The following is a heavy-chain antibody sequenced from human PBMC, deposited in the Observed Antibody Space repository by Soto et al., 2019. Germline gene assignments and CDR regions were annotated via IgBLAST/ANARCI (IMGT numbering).Heavy chain of an antibody. D-gene: IGHD6-19*01. Sequence: GGSLRLSCAASGFTFSSYWMHWVRQAPGKGLVWVSRINSDGSSTSYADSVKGRFTISRDNAKNTLYLQMNSLRAEDTAVYYCATYSSGTQQWLVPTFDYWGQGTLVTVSS. CDR1: GFTFSSYW. CDR2: INSDGSST. V-gene: IGHV3-74*01. CDR3: ATYSSGTQQWLVPTFDY. J-gene: IGHJ4*02.